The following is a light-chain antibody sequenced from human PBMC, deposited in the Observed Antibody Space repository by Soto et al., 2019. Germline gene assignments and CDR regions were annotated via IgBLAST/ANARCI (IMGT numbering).Light chain of an antibody. Sequence: DIQMTQSPSTLPASVGDRVTITCRASQSIDRWLVWYQQRPGKAPKLLIFDASTLQSGVPSRFSGSGSGTEFTLTISSLQPDDFATYYCQQYNSYPWTFGQGTKVDIK. V-gene: IGKV1-5*01. J-gene: IGKJ1*01. CDR2: DAS. CDR1: QSIDRW. CDR3: QQYNSYPWT.